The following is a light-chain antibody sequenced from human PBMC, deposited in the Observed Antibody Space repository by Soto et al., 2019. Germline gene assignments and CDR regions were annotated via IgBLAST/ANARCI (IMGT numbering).Light chain of an antibody. Sequence: QSALTQPASVSGSPGQSVSISCTGTRSDVGSYNLVSWYQQHPGKAPKVLIFEGSKGPSGVSNRFSASKSGNTDSLTISGLQAEDEAYYYCCSYAGSSTLVFGGGTKVTVL. CDR2: EGS. CDR1: RSDVGSYNL. J-gene: IGLJ2*01. CDR3: CSYAGSSTLV. V-gene: IGLV2-23*01.